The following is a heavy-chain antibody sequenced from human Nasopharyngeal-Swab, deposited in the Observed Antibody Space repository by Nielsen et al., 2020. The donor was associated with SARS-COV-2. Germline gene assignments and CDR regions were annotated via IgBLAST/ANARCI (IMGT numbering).Heavy chain of an antibody. V-gene: IGHV3-7*03. J-gene: IGHJ6*02. D-gene: IGHD4-17*01. Sequence: GESLNTSCAASGFTFSSYWMSWVRQAPGKGLEWVANIKQDGSEKYYVDSVKGRFTISRDNAKNSLYLQMNSLKTEDTAVYYCTSFSGDYVYYYYGMDVWGQGTTVTVSS. CDR2: IKQDGSEK. CDR3: TSFSGDYVYYYYGMDV. CDR1: GFTFSSYW.